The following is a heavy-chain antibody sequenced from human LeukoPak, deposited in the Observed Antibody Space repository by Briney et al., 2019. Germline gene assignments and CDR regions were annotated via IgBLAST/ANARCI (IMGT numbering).Heavy chain of an antibody. CDR3: ARGQTLQTMVLDAFDI. V-gene: IGHV4-30-4*08. J-gene: IGHJ3*02. D-gene: IGHD3-10*01. Sequence: SETLSLTCTVSGGSISSGDYYWSWIRQPPGKGLEWIGYIYYSGSTYYNPSLKSRVTISVDTSKNQFSLKLSSVNAADTAVYYCARGQTLQTMVLDAFDIWGQGTMVTVSS. CDR1: GGSISSGDYY. CDR2: IYYSGST.